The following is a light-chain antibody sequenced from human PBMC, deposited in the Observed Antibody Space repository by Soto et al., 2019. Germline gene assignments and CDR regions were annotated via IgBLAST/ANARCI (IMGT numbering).Light chain of an antibody. V-gene: IGLV2-14*01. CDR2: AVS. Sequence: QSALTQPASVSGSPGQSITISCSGTSSDVGSYDHVAWYQQFPGKTPKLMIYAVSNRPSGVSNRFSGSKSGNTASLTISGLQSEDEAEYFCAGWDGSLKGFVFGTGTKLTVL. J-gene: IGLJ1*01. CDR3: AGWDGSLKGFV. CDR1: SSDVGSYDH.